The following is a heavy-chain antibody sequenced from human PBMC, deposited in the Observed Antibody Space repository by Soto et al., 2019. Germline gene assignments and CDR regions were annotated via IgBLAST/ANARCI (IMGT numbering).Heavy chain of an antibody. Sequence: QVQLVQSGAEVKKPGSSVKVSCKASGGTFSSYAISWVRQAPGQGLEWMGGIIPIFGTANYEQKFQGRVTITADESTRTAYRELSSLRSEDTAVYYCARSLGYYYGSGSENYFDYWGQGTLVTVSS. D-gene: IGHD3-10*01. CDR3: ARSLGYYYGSGSENYFDY. CDR1: GGTFSSYA. CDR2: IIPIFGTA. J-gene: IGHJ4*02. V-gene: IGHV1-69*01.